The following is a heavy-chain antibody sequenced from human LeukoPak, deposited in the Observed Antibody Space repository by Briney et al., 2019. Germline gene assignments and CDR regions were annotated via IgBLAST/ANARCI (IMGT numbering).Heavy chain of an antibody. D-gene: IGHD2-2*01. CDR2: IYSGGST. Sequence: PGGSLTLSCAASGFTVSNNYMRWVRQAPGKGLEWVSLIYSGGSTYYADSVKGRFIISRDNSKNTLYLQMNSLRAEDTAVYYCSRDRHCIGSTCYGPWGQGTRVTVSS. CDR3: SRDRHCIGSTCYGP. CDR1: GFTVSNNY. V-gene: IGHV3-66*01. J-gene: IGHJ5*02.